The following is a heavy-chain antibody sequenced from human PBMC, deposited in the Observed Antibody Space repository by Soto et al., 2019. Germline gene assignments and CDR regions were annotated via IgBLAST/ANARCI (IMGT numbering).Heavy chain of an antibody. CDR2: IRSKAYGGTT. J-gene: IGHJ6*03. D-gene: IGHD1-7*01. CDR3: TRDHSESTGTSYYYYYYMDV. Sequence: GGSLRLSCTASGFTFGDYAMSWFRQAPGKGLEWVGFIRSKAYGGTTEYAASVKGRFTISRDDSKSIAYLQMNSLKTEDTAVYYCTRDHSESTGTSYYYYYYMDVWGKGTTVTVSS. V-gene: IGHV3-49*03. CDR1: GFTFGDYA.